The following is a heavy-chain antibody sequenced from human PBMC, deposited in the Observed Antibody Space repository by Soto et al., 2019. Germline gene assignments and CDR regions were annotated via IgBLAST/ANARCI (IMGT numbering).Heavy chain of an antibody. J-gene: IGHJ6*02. CDR1: GFTFSSYS. CDR3: ARGRPHCSSTSCYVAYYYYYGMDV. Sequence: EVQLVESGGGLVKPGGSLRLSCAASGFTFSSYSMNWVRQTPGKGLEWVSSISSSSSYIYYGDSVKGRFTISRDNAKNSLYLQMNSLRAEDTAVYYCARGRPHCSSTSCYVAYYYYYGMDVWGQGTTVTVSS. V-gene: IGHV3-21*01. CDR2: ISSSSSYI. D-gene: IGHD2-2*01.